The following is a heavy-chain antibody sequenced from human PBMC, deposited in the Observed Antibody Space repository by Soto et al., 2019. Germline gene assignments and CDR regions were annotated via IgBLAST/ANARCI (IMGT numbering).Heavy chain of an antibody. CDR3: ARSEATGLDY. Sequence: PSETLSLTCTVSGGSITSSSYYWGWIRQPPGKGLEWIGSIYYSGSTYYNPSLKSRVTISVDTSKNHFSLKLSSVTAADTAVYYCARSEATGLDYWGQGTLVTVSS. CDR1: GGSITSSSYY. V-gene: IGHV4-39*07. D-gene: IGHD1-26*01. CDR2: IYYSGST. J-gene: IGHJ4*02.